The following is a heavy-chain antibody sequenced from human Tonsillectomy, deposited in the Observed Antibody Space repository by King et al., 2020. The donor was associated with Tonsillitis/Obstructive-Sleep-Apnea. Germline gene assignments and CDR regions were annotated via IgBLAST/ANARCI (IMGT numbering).Heavy chain of an antibody. V-gene: IGHV3-33*01. CDR3: ARTEIAARPPYYYYMDV. Sequence: HVQLVESGGGVVQPGRSLRLSCAASGFTFSSYGMHWVRQAPGKGLEWVAVIWYDGSNKYYADSVKGRFTISRDNSKNTLYLQMNSLRAEDTAVYYCARTEIAARPPYYYYMDVWGKGTTVTVSS. J-gene: IGHJ6*03. CDR2: IWYDGSNK. D-gene: IGHD6-6*01. CDR1: GFTFSSYG.